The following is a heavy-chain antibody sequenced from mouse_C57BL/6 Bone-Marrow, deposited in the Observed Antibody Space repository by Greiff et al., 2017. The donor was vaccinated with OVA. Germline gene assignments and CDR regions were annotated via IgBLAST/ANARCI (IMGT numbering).Heavy chain of an antibody. D-gene: IGHD1-3*01. CDR2: ISNLAYSI. CDR1: GFTFSDYG. J-gene: IGHJ1*03. V-gene: IGHV5-15*01. CDR3: ARHEVGGYFDV. Sequence: EVQVVESGGGLVQPGGSLKLSCAASGFTFSDYGMAWVRQAPRKGPAWVAFISNLAYSIYYADTVTGRFTISRENAKNTLYLEMSSLRSEDTAMYYCARHEVGGYFDVWGTGTTVTVSS.